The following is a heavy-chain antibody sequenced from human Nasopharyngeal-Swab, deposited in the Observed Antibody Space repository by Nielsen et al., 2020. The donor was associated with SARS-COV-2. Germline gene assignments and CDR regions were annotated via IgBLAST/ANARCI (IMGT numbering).Heavy chain of an antibody. D-gene: IGHD2-2*01. J-gene: IGHJ4*02. V-gene: IGHV4-39*01. Sequence: SETLSLTCTVSGGSISSSSYYWGWIRQPPGKGLEWIGSIYYSGSTYYNPSLKSRVTISVDTSKNQFSLKLSSVTAADTAVYYCAGHATKYCSSTSCYEGYYFDYWGQGTLVTVSS. CDR1: GGSISSSSYY. CDR2: IYYSGST. CDR3: AGHATKYCSSTSCYEGYYFDY.